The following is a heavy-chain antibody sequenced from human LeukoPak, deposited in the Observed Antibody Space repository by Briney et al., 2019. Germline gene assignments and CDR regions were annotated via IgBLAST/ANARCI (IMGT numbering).Heavy chain of an antibody. Sequence: SETLSLTCAVYGGSFSGYYWSWIRQPPGKGLEWIGEINHSGSTNYNPSLKSRVTISVDTSKNQFSLELSSVTAADTAVYYCARGGRDYVWGSYRYKGCFDYWGQGTLVTVSS. CDR2: INHSGST. CDR1: GGSFSGYY. D-gene: IGHD3-16*02. J-gene: IGHJ4*02. CDR3: ARGGRDYVWGSYRYKGCFDY. V-gene: IGHV4-34*01.